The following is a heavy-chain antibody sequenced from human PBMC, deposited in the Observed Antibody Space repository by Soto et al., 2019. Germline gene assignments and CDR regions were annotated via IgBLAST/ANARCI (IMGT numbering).Heavy chain of an antibody. V-gene: IGHV4-59*01. CDR1: GGSISSYY. Sequence: QVQLQESGPGLVKPSETLSLTCTVSGGSISSYYWSWIRQPPGKGLEWIGYISYSGSTNYNPSLKSRGTISVDTSKNQFSLKLSSVTAADTAVYYCARDPGSGVGFDLWGRGTLVTVSS. J-gene: IGHJ2*01. CDR3: ARDPGSGVGFDL. D-gene: IGHD1-26*01. CDR2: ISYSGST.